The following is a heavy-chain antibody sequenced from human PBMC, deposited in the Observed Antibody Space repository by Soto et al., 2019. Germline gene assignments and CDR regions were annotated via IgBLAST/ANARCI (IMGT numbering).Heavy chain of an antibody. CDR1: GGTFSSYA. CDR2: IIPIFGTA. CDR3: ASRSSSDPPNARRYYYNGMDV. J-gene: IGHJ6*02. Sequence: QVQLVQSGAEVKKPGSSVKVSCKASGGTFSSYAISWVRQAPGQGLEWMGGIIPIFGTANYAQKFQGRVTITADESTSTAYMELSSLRSEETAVYYCASRSSSDPPNARRYYYNGMDVWGQGTTVTVSS. V-gene: IGHV1-69*01. D-gene: IGHD6-13*01.